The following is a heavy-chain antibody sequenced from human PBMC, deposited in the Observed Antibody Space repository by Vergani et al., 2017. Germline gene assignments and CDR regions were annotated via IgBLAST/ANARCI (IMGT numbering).Heavy chain of an antibody. CDR1: GFTFSSYS. J-gene: IGHJ4*02. CDR2: ISSSSSYI. CDR3: ARDSVDTAMGDFDY. V-gene: IGHV3-21*01. D-gene: IGHD5-18*01. Sequence: EVQLVESGGGLVKPGGSLRLSCAASGFTFSSYSMNWVRQAPGKGLEWVSSISSSSSYIYYADSVKGRFTISRDNAKNSLYLQMNSLRAEDTAVYYCARDSVDTAMGDFDYWDQGTLVTVSS.